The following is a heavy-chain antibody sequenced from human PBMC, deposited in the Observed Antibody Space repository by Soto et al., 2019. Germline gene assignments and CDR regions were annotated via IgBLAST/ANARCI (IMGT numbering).Heavy chain of an antibody. J-gene: IGHJ4*02. CDR1: GYTFTSYY. D-gene: IGHD2-8*01. Sequence: ASVKVSCKASGYTFTSYYMHWVRQAPGQGLEWMGIINPSGDSTSYAQKFQGRVTMTTDTSTSTAYMELRSLRSDDTAVYYCARDGRNGGYFDYWGQGTLVTVSS. CDR3: ARDGRNGGYFDY. V-gene: IGHV1-46*01. CDR2: INPSGDST.